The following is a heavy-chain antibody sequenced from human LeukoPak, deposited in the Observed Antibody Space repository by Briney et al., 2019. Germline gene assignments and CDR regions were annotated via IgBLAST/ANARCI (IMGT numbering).Heavy chain of an antibody. V-gene: IGHV4-59*08. Sequence: SETLSLTCTVSGGSISSYYWSWIRQPPGKGLEWIGYIYYSGSTNYNPSLKSRVTISVDTSKNQFSLKLSSVTAADTAVYYCARHLASLYCTNGVCYFTTYYFDYWGQGTLVTVSS. CDR1: GGSISSYY. CDR2: IYYSGST. D-gene: IGHD2-8*01. J-gene: IGHJ4*02. CDR3: ARHLASLYCTNGVCYFTTYYFDY.